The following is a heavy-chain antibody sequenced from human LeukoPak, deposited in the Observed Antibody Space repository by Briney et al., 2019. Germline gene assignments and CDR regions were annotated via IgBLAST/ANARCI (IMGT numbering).Heavy chain of an antibody. V-gene: IGHV4-59*08. CDR3: ARHATLVLWTDY. CDR2: IHYSGST. Sequence: SETLSLTCTVSGGSISTYYWSWIRQPLGKGLEWIGYIHYSGSTNYNPSLKSRVTISVDTSKNQFSLKLTSVTAADTAVYYCARHATLVLWTDYWGQGTLVTVSS. D-gene: IGHD2-21*01. J-gene: IGHJ4*02. CDR1: GGSISTYY.